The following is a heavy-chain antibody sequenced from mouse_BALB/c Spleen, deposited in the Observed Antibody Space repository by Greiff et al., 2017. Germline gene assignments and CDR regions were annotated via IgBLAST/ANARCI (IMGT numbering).Heavy chain of an antibody. D-gene: IGHD2-14*01. CDR1: GYTFTSYY. Sequence: QVQLQQSGAELVKPGASVKLSCKASGYTFTSYYMYWVKQRPGQGLEWIGEINPSNGRTNYNEKFKSKATLTVDKSSSTAYMQLSSLTSEDSAVYYCAREGKNRYEGYAMDYWGQGTSVTVSS. CDR3: AREGKNRYEGYAMDY. CDR2: INPSNGRT. V-gene: IGHV1S81*02. J-gene: IGHJ4*01.